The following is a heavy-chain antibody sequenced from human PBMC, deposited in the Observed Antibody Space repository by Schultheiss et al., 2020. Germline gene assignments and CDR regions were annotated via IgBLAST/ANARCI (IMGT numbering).Heavy chain of an antibody. CDR1: GYTFTSYD. Sequence: ASVKVSCKASGYTFTSYDINWVRQAPGQGLEWMGWINPNSGGTNYAQEFQGRVTMTRDTSISTAYMELSSLISEDTAVYYCARIDSGSYYNVDYWGQGTLVTVSS. CDR2: INPNSGGT. J-gene: IGHJ4*02. V-gene: IGHV1-8*01. CDR3: ARIDSGSYYNVDY. D-gene: IGHD3-10*01.